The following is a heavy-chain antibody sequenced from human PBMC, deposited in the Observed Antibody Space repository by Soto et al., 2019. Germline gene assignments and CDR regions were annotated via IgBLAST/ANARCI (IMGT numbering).Heavy chain of an antibody. D-gene: IGHD3-10*01. Sequence: SETLSLTCTLSGSSITSSNSYWAWIRQPPGKGLEWIGNIYYSGTTYYNPSLKSRVTISVDTSKNQFSLKLTSVTAADTAVYYCARVRGGAFDSWGQGTMVT. CDR1: GSSITSSNSY. J-gene: IGHJ3*01. V-gene: IGHV4-39*01. CDR2: IYYSGTT. CDR3: ARVRGGAFDS.